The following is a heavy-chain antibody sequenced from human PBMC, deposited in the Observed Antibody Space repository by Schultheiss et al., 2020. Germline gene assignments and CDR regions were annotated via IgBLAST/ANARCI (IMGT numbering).Heavy chain of an antibody. CDR1: GFSLSTSGMC. Sequence: CCPTLVKPTQTLTLTCTFSGFSLSTSGMCVSWIRQPPGKALEWLARIDWDDDKYYSTSLKTRLTISKDTSKNQVVLTMTNMDPVDTATYYCARMAGATGASYYFDYWGQGTLVTVSS. V-gene: IGHV2-70*11. J-gene: IGHJ4*02. CDR3: ARMAGATGASYYFDY. CDR2: IDWDDDK. D-gene: IGHD1-26*01.